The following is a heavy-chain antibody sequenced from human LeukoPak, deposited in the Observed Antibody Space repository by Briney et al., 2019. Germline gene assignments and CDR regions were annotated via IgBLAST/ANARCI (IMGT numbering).Heavy chain of an antibody. V-gene: IGHV4-61*02. CDR3: ARENYQMLSRNFYYYMDV. Sequence: SETLSLTCTVSGGSISSGCYYWSWIRQPPGKGLEWIGRIYTSGVTYYNPSLKSRVIMSVDSSKNQFSLRLNSVTAADTAVYFCARENYQMLSRNFYYYMDVWGKGTTVTVSS. CDR1: GGSISSGCYY. CDR2: IYTSGVT. J-gene: IGHJ6*03. D-gene: IGHD2-2*01.